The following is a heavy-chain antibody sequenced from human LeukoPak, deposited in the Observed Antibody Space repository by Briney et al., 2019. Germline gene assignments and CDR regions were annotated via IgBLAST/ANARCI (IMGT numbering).Heavy chain of an antibody. CDR1: GYSFTSYW. CDR3: ARSRRDGYNYDAFDI. Sequence: GASLKISCKGSGYSFTSYWIGWVRQVPGKGLEWMGIIYPGDSDTRYSPSFQGQVTISADKSISAAYLQWSSLKASDTAMYYCARSRRDGYNYDAFDIWGQGTMVTVSS. D-gene: IGHD5-24*01. V-gene: IGHV5-51*01. J-gene: IGHJ3*02. CDR2: IYPGDSDT.